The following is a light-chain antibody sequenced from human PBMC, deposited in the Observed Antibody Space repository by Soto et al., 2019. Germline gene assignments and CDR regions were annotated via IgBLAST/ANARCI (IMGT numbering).Light chain of an antibody. CDR2: AVS. CDR3: SSYAGSNNYV. J-gene: IGLJ1*01. Sequence: QSALTQPPSASGSPGQSVTISCTGTSSDVGGYKYVSWYQQYPGKALKLMIYAVSERPSGVPDRFSGSKSGNTASLTVSGLQAEDEADYYCSSYAGSNNYVFGTGTKV. V-gene: IGLV2-8*01. CDR1: SSDVGGYKY.